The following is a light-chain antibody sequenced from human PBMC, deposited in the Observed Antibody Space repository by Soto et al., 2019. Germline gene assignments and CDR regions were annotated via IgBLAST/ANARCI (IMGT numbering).Light chain of an antibody. CDR1: QSINTY. Sequence: DIQMTQSPSSLSASVGDRVTITCRASQSINTYLNWYQQKPGKAPELLIYAASSLQSGVPSRFSGSGSGTDFTLTISSLQPEDFATYCCQQSYGTPLTFGGGTKVGIK. CDR2: AAS. V-gene: IGKV1-39*01. J-gene: IGKJ4*01. CDR3: QQSYGTPLT.